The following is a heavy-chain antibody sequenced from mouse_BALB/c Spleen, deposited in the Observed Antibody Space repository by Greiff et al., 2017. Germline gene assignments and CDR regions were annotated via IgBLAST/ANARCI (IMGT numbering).Heavy chain of an antibody. CDR2: ISNGGGST. Sequence: EVKLEESGGGLVQPGGSLKLSCAASGFTFSSYTMSWVRQTPEKRLEWVAYISNGGGSTYYPDTVKGRFTISRDNAKNTLYLQMSSLKSEDTAMYYCARPDGNYAMDYWGQGTSVTVSS. D-gene: IGHD2-1*01. V-gene: IGHV5-12-2*01. J-gene: IGHJ4*01. CDR1: GFTFSSYT. CDR3: ARPDGNYAMDY.